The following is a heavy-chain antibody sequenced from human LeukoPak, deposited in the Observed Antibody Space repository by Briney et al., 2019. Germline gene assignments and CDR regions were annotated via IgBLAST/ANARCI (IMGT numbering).Heavy chain of an antibody. V-gene: IGHV1-18*01. J-gene: IGHJ6*02. CDR2: ISAYNGNT. Sequence: ASVKVSCKASGYTFTSYGISWVRQAPGQGLEWMGWISAYNGNTNYAQKLQGRVTMTTDTSTSTANMELRSLRSDDTAVYYCAGQTRYYYYGMDVWGQGTTVTVSS. CDR1: GYTFTSYG. CDR3: AGQTRYYYYGMDV.